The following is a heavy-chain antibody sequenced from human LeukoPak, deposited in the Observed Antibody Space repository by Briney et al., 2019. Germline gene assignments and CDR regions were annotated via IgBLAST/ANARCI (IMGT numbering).Heavy chain of an antibody. D-gene: IGHD2-2*01. CDR3: ARAPRDRGYCGATSCFEYMDV. V-gene: IGHV4-59*01. CDR2: IFYNGNT. Sequence: PSETLSLTCTVSGASFSSYYWSWLRQPPGKGLEWIAYIFYNGNTKYNPSPKSRVTISVDTSKTQFSLKVTSVTAADTAVYYRARAPRDRGYCGATSCFEYMDVWGRGTTVTISS. J-gene: IGHJ6*03. CDR1: GASFSSYY.